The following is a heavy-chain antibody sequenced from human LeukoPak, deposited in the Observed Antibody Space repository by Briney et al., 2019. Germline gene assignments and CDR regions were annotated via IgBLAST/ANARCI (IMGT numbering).Heavy chain of an antibody. CDR3: ARDLRRSNDY. D-gene: IGHD4-17*01. Sequence: SETLSLTCTVSGGSISSGGYYWSWIRQHPGKGLEWIGYIYYSGSTYYNPSLKSRVTISVDTSKNQFSLKLSSVTAADTAVYYCARDLRRSNDYWGQGTLVTVSS. CDR2: IYYSGST. V-gene: IGHV4-31*03. J-gene: IGHJ4*02. CDR1: GGSISSGGYY.